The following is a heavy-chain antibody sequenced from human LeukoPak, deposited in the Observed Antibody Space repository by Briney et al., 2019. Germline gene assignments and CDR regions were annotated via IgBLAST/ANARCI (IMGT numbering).Heavy chain of an antibody. Sequence: NTSETLSLTCTVSGGSISSFYWSWIRQPPGKGLEWIGYIYYSGTTNYNPSLKSRVTISVDTSKNQFSLKLSSVTAADTAVYYCAKGYSNYWPYNWFDPWGQGTLVTVSS. D-gene: IGHD1-7*01. CDR3: AKGYSNYWPYNWFDP. CDR2: IYYSGTT. J-gene: IGHJ5*02. CDR1: GGSISSFY. V-gene: IGHV4-59*01.